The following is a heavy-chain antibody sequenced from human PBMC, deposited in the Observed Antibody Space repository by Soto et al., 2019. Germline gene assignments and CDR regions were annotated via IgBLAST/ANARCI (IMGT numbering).Heavy chain of an antibody. D-gene: IGHD4-17*01. J-gene: IGHJ4*02. V-gene: IGHV3-33*01. CDR1: GVTFSSYV. CDR3: AREPSMYGDYLGTCGY. CDR2: IWYDGSNK. Sequence: QVQLVESGGGLVQHGRSLRLSCAASGVTFSSYVMHWVRQAPGKGLEWVAVIWYDGSNKYYADSVQGRFTISRDNSKNTLYLHMNSLRAEETAVYYCAREPSMYGDYLGTCGYWGQGTLVTVAS.